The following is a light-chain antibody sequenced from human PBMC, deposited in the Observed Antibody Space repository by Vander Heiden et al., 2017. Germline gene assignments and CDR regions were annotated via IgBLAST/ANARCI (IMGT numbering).Light chain of an antibody. CDR3: LHDYNYPWT. Sequence: AFQMTQSPSSLSASLGDSVTITCRASQSIAKDLGWYQQRPGKAPKLLIYGASTLQTGVPSRFTGSGSGADFILTISSLQPEDFATYYCLHDYNYPWTFGQGAKVEV. V-gene: IGKV1-6*01. J-gene: IGKJ1*01. CDR1: QSIAKD. CDR2: GAS.